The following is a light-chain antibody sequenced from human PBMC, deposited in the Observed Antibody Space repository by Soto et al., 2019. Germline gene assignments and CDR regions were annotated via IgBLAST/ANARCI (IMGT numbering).Light chain of an antibody. CDR2: KDT. J-gene: IGLJ2*01. V-gene: IGLV3-25*02. CDR3: QSADSSNTYIL. Sequence: SYELTQPPSVSVSPGQTARITCSGEALPKQYAFWYQQKPGQAPVLVIYKDTERPSGIPERFSGSSSGTTVTLTISGDQAEDEADYYCQSADSSNTYILFGGGTKLTVL. CDR1: ALPKQY.